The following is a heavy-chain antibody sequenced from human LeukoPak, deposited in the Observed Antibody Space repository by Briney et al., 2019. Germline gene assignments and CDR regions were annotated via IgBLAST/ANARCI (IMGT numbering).Heavy chain of an antibody. CDR1: GFTFSNYV. V-gene: IGHV3-30*02. J-gene: IGHJ5*01. CDR3: AKAATYFYGSVTYDWFES. Sequence: VGSLRLCCAASGFTFSNYVMQWVRRAPGKGLEWVTFIRYDGSKKYYADSVKGRFTISRDNGKSTIYLQMNSLRVDDTAIYYCAKAATYFYGSVTYDWFESWGQGTLVTVSS. D-gene: IGHD3-10*01. CDR2: IRYDGSKK.